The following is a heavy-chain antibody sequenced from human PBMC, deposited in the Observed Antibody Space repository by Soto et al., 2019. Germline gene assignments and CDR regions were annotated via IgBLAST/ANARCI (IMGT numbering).Heavy chain of an antibody. V-gene: IGHV3-23*01. D-gene: IGHD3-10*01. J-gene: IGHJ5*02. CDR2: ITGSGAMA. CDR1: GFTFDDYA. Sequence: GGSLRLSCAASGFTFDDYAMTWVRLTPGQGLEWVSTITGSGAMAFHADSVKGRFTASRDNSKNMLFLQMNSLTVEDTGIYYCVKNFDFIYGFDLRDTWGQGTLVTVSS. CDR3: VKNFDFIYGFDLRDT.